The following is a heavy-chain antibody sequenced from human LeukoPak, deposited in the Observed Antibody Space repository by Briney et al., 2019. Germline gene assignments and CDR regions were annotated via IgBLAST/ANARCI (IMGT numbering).Heavy chain of an antibody. CDR3: ARGRTPPDPFDI. Sequence: ASVKVSCKASGGTFSSYAISWVRQAPGQGLEWMGGIIPIFGTANYAQKFQGRVTITTDESTSTAYMELSSLRSGDTAVYYCARGRTPPDPFDIWGQGTMVTVSS. CDR2: IIPIFGTA. CDR1: GGTFSSYA. V-gene: IGHV1-69*05. J-gene: IGHJ3*02.